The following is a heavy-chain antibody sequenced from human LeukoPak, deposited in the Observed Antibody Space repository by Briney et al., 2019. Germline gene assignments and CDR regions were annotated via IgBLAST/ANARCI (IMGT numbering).Heavy chain of an antibody. V-gene: IGHV3-64*01. CDR1: GFTFSSYA. CDR2: ISSNGGST. CDR3: ASPGAYY. J-gene: IGHJ4*02. Sequence: PGGSLRLSCAASGFTFSSYAMHWVRQAPGEGLEYVSAISSNGGSTYYANSVKGRFTISRDNSKTTLYLQMGSLRSEDMAVYYCASPGAYYWGQGTLVTVSP.